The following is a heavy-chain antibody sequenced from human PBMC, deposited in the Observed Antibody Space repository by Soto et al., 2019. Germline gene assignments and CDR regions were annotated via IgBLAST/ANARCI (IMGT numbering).Heavy chain of an antibody. CDR3: ARPTYYYDSSGPPAY. Sequence: VKVSCKASGYTFTSYGISWVRQAPGQGLEWMGWISAYNGNTNYAQKLQGRVTMTTDTSTSTAYMELRSLRSDDTAVYYCARPTYYYDSSGPPAYWGQGTLVTVSS. J-gene: IGHJ4*02. D-gene: IGHD3-22*01. CDR2: ISAYNGNT. V-gene: IGHV1-18*01. CDR1: GYTFTSYG.